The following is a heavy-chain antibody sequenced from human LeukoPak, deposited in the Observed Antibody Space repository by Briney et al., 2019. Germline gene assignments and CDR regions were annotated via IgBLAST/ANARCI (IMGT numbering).Heavy chain of an antibody. V-gene: IGHV3-11*04. CDR2: ISSSGSTI. D-gene: IGHD6-13*01. Sequence: GGSLRLSCAAPGFTFSDYYMSWIRQAPGKGLEWVSYISSSGSTIYYADSVKGRFTISRDNAKNSLYLQMNSLRAEDTAVYYCATSRGSWPDYFDYWGQGTLVTVSS. CDR3: ATSRGSWPDYFDY. CDR1: GFTFSDYY. J-gene: IGHJ4*02.